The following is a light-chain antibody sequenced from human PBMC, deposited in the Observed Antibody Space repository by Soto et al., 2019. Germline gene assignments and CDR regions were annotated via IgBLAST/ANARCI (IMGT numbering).Light chain of an antibody. V-gene: IGLV2-14*01. CDR3: SSYTSSSTHVI. CDR2: EVS. Sequence: QSALTQPASVSGSPGQSITISCTGTSSDIGGYNYVSWYQQHPGKAPELIIYEVSNRPSEVSHRFSGSKSGNTASLTISGLQAEDEADYFCSSYTSSSTHVIFGGGTKLTVL. CDR1: SSDIGGYNY. J-gene: IGLJ2*01.